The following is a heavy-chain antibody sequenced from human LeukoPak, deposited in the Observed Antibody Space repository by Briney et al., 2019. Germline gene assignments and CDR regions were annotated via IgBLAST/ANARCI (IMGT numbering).Heavy chain of an antibody. V-gene: IGHV4-34*01. CDR1: GFTFSRYS. Sequence: GSLRLSCAASGFTFSRYSMNWVRQPPGKGLEWIGEINHSGSTNYNPSLKSRVTISVDTSKNQFSLKLSSVTAADTAVYYCARRRYYYGSGSYSPRFNWFDPWGQGTLVTVSS. CDR3: ARRRYYYGSGSYSPRFNWFDP. CDR2: INHSGST. J-gene: IGHJ5*02. D-gene: IGHD3-10*01.